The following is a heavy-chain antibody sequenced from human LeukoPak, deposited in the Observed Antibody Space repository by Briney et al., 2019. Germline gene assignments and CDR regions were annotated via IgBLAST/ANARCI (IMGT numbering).Heavy chain of an antibody. D-gene: IGHD5/OR15-5a*01. Sequence: SETLSLTCTVSGGSISSNTYFWGWIRRPPGKGLEWIGSIRYSGSTYYNPSLKSRVTISVDTSNNQFSLHLTSLTAADTAVYYCATSDTVSTYNWFDPWGLGTLVTVS. CDR3: ATSDTVSTYNWFDP. CDR1: GGSISSNTYF. V-gene: IGHV4-39*01. J-gene: IGHJ5*02. CDR2: IRYSGST.